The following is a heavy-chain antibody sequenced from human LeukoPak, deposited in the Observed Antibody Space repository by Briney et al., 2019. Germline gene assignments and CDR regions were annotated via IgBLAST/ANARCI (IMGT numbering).Heavy chain of an antibody. V-gene: IGHV3-23*01. J-gene: IGHJ4*02. Sequence: GGSLRLSCAASGFTLSSYAMSWVRQAPGKGLEWVSAISGSGGSTYYADSVKGRFTISRDNSKNTLYLQMNSLRAEDTAVYYCAKDLRDSSGYYYFDYWGQGTLVTVSS. CDR3: AKDLRDSSGYYYFDY. D-gene: IGHD3-22*01. CDR1: GFTLSSYA. CDR2: ISGSGGST.